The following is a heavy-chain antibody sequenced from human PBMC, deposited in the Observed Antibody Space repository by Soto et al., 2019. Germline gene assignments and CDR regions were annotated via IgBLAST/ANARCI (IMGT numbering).Heavy chain of an antibody. D-gene: IGHD6-19*01. CDR3: ARGGLGSGWYHFDS. Sequence: QVQLVESGGGVVQPGRSLRLSCVASGFTFSNFPIHWVRQAPGKGLEWVTVISYDGSDEYYADSVKGRFAISRDKSKNTLYLRMNSLRPEDSGLYFCARGGLGSGWYHFDSWGRGTLVTVSS. V-gene: IGHV3-30*09. CDR1: GFTFSNFP. CDR2: ISYDGSDE. J-gene: IGHJ4*02.